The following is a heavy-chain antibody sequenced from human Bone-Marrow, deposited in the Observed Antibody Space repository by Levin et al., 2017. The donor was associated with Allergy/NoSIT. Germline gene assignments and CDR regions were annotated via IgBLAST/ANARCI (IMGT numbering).Heavy chain of an antibody. J-gene: IGHJ3*02. Sequence: PGGSLRLSCAASGFTFDDYGMSWVRQAPGKGLEWVSGINWNGGSTGYADSVKGRFTISRDNAKNSLYLQMNSLRAEDTALYHCASGYSSGWGPGAFDIWGQGTMVTVSS. CDR3: ASGYSSGWGPGAFDI. CDR2: INWNGGST. V-gene: IGHV3-20*01. D-gene: IGHD6-19*01. CDR1: GFTFDDYG.